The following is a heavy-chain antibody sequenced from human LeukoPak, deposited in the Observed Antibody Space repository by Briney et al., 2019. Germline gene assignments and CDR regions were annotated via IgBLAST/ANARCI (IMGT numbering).Heavy chain of an antibody. CDR3: ARRYGGGGREYFHH. J-gene: IGHJ1*01. CDR1: GFSFTTYW. CDR2: IYPSDSDT. D-gene: IGHD3-16*01. Sequence: GESLKISCKGSGFSFTTYWIGWVRQMPGKGLEWMGIIYPSDSDTTYSPFFQGQVTISADKSISTAYLQWSSLKASDTAMYYCARRYGGGGREYFHHWGQGTLVTVSS. V-gene: IGHV5-51*01.